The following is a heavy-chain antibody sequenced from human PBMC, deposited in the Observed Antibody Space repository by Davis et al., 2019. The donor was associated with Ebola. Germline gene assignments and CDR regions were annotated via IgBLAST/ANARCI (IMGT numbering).Heavy chain of an antibody. J-gene: IGHJ4*02. CDR2: IWYDGSNK. CDR3: ARAAVAGTVLDY. D-gene: IGHD6-19*01. Sequence: GESLKISCTASGFTFSSYGMHWVRQAPGKGLEWVAVIWYDGSNKYYVDSVKGRFTISRDNAKNSLYLQMNSLRAEDTAVYYCARAAVAGTVLDYWGQGTLVTVSS. CDR1: GFTFSSYG. V-gene: IGHV3-33*01.